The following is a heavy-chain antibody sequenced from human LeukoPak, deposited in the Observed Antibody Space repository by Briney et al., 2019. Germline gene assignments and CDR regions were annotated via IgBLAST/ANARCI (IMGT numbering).Heavy chain of an antibody. J-gene: IGHJ5*02. CDR1: EFTFSSYW. CDR3: AREAGLGYCSGGSCYLERNWFDP. CDR2: IKEDESEK. Sequence: GGSLRLSCAASEFTFSSYWMSWVRQAPGKGLEWVANIKEDESEKNYGDSVRGRFTISRDNAKNSLYLEMNSLRAEDTAVYYCAREAGLGYCSGGSCYLERNWFDPWGQGTLVTVSS. D-gene: IGHD2-15*01. V-gene: IGHV3-7*01.